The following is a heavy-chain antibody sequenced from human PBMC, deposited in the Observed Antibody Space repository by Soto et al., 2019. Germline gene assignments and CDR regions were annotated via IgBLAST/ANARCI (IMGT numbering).Heavy chain of an antibody. CDR2: ISSSSSYT. CDR3: ARATGSGYYYDYFDY. V-gene: IGHV3-11*06. CDR1: GFTFSDYY. Sequence: QVQLVESGGGLVKPGGSLRLSCAASGFTFSDYYMSWIRQAPGKGLEWVSYISSSSSYTNYADSVKGRFTISRDNAKNSLYLQMNSLRAEDTAVYYCARATGSGYYYDYFDYWGQGTLVTVSS. D-gene: IGHD3-22*01. J-gene: IGHJ4*02.